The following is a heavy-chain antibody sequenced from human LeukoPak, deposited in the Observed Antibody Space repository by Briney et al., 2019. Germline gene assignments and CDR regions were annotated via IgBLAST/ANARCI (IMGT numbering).Heavy chain of an antibody. CDR2: IKQDGSER. J-gene: IGHJ4*02. CDR1: GFSFSNYW. D-gene: IGHD3-22*01. Sequence: GGSLRLSCVASGFSFSNYWMNWVRQAPGKGLEWVANIKQDGSERYYVDSVKGRFTISRDNAKNSLYVQMDSLRVEDTAVYYCARENDYYDSSGYYGSYFDYWGQGTLVTVSP. CDR3: ARENDYYDSSGYYGSYFDY. V-gene: IGHV3-7*01.